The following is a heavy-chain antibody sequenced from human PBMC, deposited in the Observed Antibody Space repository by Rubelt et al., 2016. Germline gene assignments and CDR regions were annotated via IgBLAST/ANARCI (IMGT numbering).Heavy chain of an antibody. CDR2: INHSGST. D-gene: IGHD3-22*01. CDR3: ARAPPEDYDSSGYFL. CDR1: GGSFSGYY. J-gene: IGHJ4*02. V-gene: IGHV4-34*01. Sequence: QVQLQQWGAGLLKPSETLSLTCAVYGGSFSGYYWSWIRQPPGKGLEWIGEINHSGSTNYNPSLMRRVTFSVDTSKTQCSLKLSAVTAADTAVYYCARAPPEDYDSSGYFLWGQGTLVTVSS.